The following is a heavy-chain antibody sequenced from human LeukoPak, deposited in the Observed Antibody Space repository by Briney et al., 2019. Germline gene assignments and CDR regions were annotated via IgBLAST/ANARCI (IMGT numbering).Heavy chain of an antibody. D-gene: IGHD2-2*01. CDR1: GFTFSIHG. CDR3: AKDNPIELVPALGPSC. V-gene: IGHV3-30*02. CDR2: IQYDGSNK. Sequence: GGSLRLSCAASGFTFSIHGMHCVRQAPGKGLEWVAFIQYDGSNKYYAHSVKGRFTISRDNSKNTLYMQMNSLRAEDTAVYFCAKDNPIELVPALGPSCWGQGTLVTVSS. J-gene: IGHJ4*02.